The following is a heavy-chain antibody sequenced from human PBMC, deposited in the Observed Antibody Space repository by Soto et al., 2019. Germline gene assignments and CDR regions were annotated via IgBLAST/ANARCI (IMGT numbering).Heavy chain of an antibody. J-gene: IGHJ4*02. CDR1: GYTFTGYY. CDR2: INPNSGGT. CDR3: ARVSLAWYSSSWYDY. D-gene: IGHD6-13*01. V-gene: IGHV1-2*04. Sequence: GASVKVSCKASGYTFTGYYMHWVRQAPGQGLEWMGWINPNSGGTNYAQKFQGWVTMTRDTSISTAYMELSRLRSDDTAVYYCARVSLAWYSSSWYDYWGQGTLVTVSS.